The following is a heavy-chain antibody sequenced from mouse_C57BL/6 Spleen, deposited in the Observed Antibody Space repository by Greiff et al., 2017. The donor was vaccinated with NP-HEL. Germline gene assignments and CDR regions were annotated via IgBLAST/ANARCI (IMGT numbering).Heavy chain of an antibody. V-gene: IGHV1-18*01. CDR1: GYTFTDYN. CDR2: INPNNGGT. CDR3: ARFYYDYDGYFDY. Sequence: EVQLQQSGPELVKPGASVKIPCKASGYTFTDYNMDWVKQSPGKSLEWIGDINPNNGGTIYNQKFKGQATLTVDKSSSTAYMELRSLTSEDTAVYYCARFYYDYDGYFDYWGQGTTLTVSS. J-gene: IGHJ2*01. D-gene: IGHD2-4*01.